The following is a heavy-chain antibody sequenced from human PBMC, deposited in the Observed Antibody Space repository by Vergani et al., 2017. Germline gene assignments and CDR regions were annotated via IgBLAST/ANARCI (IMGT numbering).Heavy chain of an antibody. CDR2: INPNSGGT. CDR1: GYTFTGYY. J-gene: IGHJ4*02. CDR3: ARGSELWTTTVTTFANY. Sequence: MQLVESGAEVKKPGASVKVSCKASGYTFTGYYMHWVRQAPGQGLEWMGWINPNSGGTNYAQKFQGRVTMTRDTSISTAYMELSRLRSDDTAVYYCARGSELWTTTVTTFANYWGQGTLVTVSS. V-gene: IGHV1-2*02. D-gene: IGHD4-17*01.